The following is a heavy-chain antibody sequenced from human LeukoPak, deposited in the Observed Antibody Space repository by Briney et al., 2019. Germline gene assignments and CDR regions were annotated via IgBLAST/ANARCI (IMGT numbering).Heavy chain of an antibody. CDR2: ISAYNGNT. Sequence: EASVKVSCKASGYAFTSYGISWVRPAPGQGLEWMGWISAYNGNTNYAQKLQGRVTMTTDTSTSTAYMELRSLRSDDTAVYYCARVSFNRFYGDYGLGGHYWGQGTLVTVSS. V-gene: IGHV1-18*01. J-gene: IGHJ4*02. CDR3: ARVSFNRFYGDYGLGGHY. CDR1: GYAFTSYG. D-gene: IGHD4-17*01.